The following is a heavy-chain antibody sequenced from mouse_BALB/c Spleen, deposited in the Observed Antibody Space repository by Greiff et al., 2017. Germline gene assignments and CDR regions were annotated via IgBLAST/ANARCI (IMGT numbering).Heavy chain of an antibody. Sequence: QVVESGGGLVKPGGSLKLSCAASGFTFSDYYMYWVRQTPEKRLEWVATISDGGSYTYYPDSVKGRFTISRDNAKNNLYLQMSSLKSEDTAMYYCARGGGLGYYGSSMDYWGQGTSVTVSS. CDR1: GFTFSDYY. CDR2: ISDGGSYT. CDR3: ARGGGLGYYGSSMDY. V-gene: IGHV5-4*02. J-gene: IGHJ4*01. D-gene: IGHD1-1*01.